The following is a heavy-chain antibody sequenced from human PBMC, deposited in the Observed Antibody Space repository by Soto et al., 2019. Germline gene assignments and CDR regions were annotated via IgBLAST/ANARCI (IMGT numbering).Heavy chain of an antibody. CDR1: GYTFTSYG. CDR3: ARALPAAIIYYYYGMDV. J-gene: IGHJ6*02. V-gene: IGHV1-18*01. D-gene: IGHD2-2*02. Sequence: ASVKVSCKASGYTFTSYGISWVRQAPGQGLEWMGWISAYNGNTNYAQKLQGRVTMTTDTSTSTAYMELRSLRSDDTAVYYCARALPAAIIYYYYGMDVWGQGTTVTVS. CDR2: ISAYNGNT.